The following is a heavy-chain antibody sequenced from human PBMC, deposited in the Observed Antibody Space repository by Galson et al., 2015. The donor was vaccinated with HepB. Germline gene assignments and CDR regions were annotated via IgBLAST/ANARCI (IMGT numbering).Heavy chain of an antibody. Sequence: SLRLSCAASGFTFSSYWMSWVRQAPGKGLEWVANIKQDGSEKYYVDSVKGRFTISRDNAKNSLYLQMNSLRAEDTGVYYCVRAGEYWSGHHYLLYYKYMDAWGKGTTVTVSS. CDR1: GFTFSSYW. V-gene: IGHV3-7*01. D-gene: IGHD3-3*01. CDR3: VRAGEYWSGHHYLLYYKYMDA. CDR2: IKQDGSEK. J-gene: IGHJ6*03.